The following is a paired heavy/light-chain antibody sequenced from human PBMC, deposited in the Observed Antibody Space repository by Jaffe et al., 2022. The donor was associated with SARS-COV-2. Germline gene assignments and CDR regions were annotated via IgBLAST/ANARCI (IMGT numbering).Heavy chain of an antibody. CDR3: ARGHIIGAYFDF. CDR2: ISYDGVIK. J-gene: IGHJ4*02. V-gene: IGHV3-30*04. Sequence: QVHLVESGGGVVQPGGSLRLSCTASGFMFSSYAMNWVRQAPGKGLEWVAVISYDGVIKYYADSVKGRFTISRDNSMNTVYVQMNSLTAEDTAFYFCARGHIIGAYFDFWGQGSLVTVSS. CDR1: GFMFSSYA. D-gene: IGHD6-6*01.
Light chain of an antibody. V-gene: IGLV1-51*01. Sequence: QSVLTQPPSVSAAPGQKVTISCSGGSSNIGNNYVSWYQQLPGTAPKLLIYDNRKRPSDIPDRFSGSKSGTSATLDITGLQTGDEADYYCGTWDSSLRIGVFGGGSRLTVL. J-gene: IGLJ3*02. CDR3: GTWDSSLRIGV. CDR2: DNR. CDR1: SSNIGNNY.